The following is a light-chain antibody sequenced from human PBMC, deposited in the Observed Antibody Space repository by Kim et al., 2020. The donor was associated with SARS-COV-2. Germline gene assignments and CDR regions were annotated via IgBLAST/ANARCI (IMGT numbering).Light chain of an antibody. Sequence: QSASFYCRSSQSLVDTDGNTCLNSFQQRPGHSPRRLIYKVSNRDSGVPDRFSGGGSGTVFTLKISRVEAADVGVYYCMQGTQWPYSFGQGTKLEI. J-gene: IGKJ2*03. CDR3: MQGTQWPYS. CDR1: QSLVDTDGNTC. CDR2: KVS. V-gene: IGKV2-30*01.